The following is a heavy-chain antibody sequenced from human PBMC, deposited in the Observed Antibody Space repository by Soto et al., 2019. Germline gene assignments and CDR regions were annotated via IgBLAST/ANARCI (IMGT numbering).Heavy chain of an antibody. CDR1: GGSISGFY. Sequence: SETLSLTCTVSGGSISGFYWSWIRQPPGKGLEWIGYIYYSGSTNYNPSLKSRVTISVDTSKNQFSLKLSSVTAADTAVYYCARVRNHDYVWGSYPQYNWFDPWGQGTLVTVSS. CDR3: ARVRNHDYVWGSYPQYNWFDP. CDR2: IYYSGST. J-gene: IGHJ5*02. V-gene: IGHV4-59*01. D-gene: IGHD3-16*01.